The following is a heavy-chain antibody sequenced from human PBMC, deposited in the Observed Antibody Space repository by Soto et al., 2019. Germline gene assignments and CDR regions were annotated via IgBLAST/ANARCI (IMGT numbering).Heavy chain of an antibody. CDR1: GGSFSGYY. CDR2: INHSGST. V-gene: IGHV4-34*01. J-gene: IGHJ6*02. Sequence: SETLSISCAVYGGSFSGYYWSWIRQPPGKGLEWIGEINHSGSTNYNPSLKSRVTISVDTSKNQFSLKLSSVTAAETAVYYCARVYGSSLYYYFYGMDVWGQRSTFTV. D-gene: IGHD3-10*01. CDR3: ARVYGSSLYYYFYGMDV.